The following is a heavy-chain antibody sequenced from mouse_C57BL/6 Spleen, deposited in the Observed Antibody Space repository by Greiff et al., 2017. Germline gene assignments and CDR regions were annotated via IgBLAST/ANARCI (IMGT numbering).Heavy chain of an antibody. CDR1: GYTFTSYW. Sequence: VQLQQSGAELAKPGASVKLSCKASGYTFTSYWMHWVNQRPGQGLEWIGYINPSSGYTKYNQKFKDKATLTADKSSSTAYMQLSSLTYEDSAVYDCANSSYDWYVDVWGTGTTVTVSS. CDR3: ANSSYDWYVDV. J-gene: IGHJ1*03. V-gene: IGHV1-7*01. CDR2: INPSSGYT. D-gene: IGHD1-1*01.